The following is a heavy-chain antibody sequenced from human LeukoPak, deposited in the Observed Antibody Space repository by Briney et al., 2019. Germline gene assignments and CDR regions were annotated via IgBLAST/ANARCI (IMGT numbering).Heavy chain of an antibody. CDR3: AREMATIVNQFDY. CDR1: GYTFTIYG. Sequence: GASVTVSFTASGYTFTIYGISWVRQAPGQGLEGMGWISPYNGNTNYAQKLQGRVTMTTDTSTSTAYMELRSLRSDDTAVYYCAREMATIVNQFDYWGQGTLVTVSS. J-gene: IGHJ4*02. V-gene: IGHV1-18*01. D-gene: IGHD5-24*01. CDR2: ISPYNGNT.